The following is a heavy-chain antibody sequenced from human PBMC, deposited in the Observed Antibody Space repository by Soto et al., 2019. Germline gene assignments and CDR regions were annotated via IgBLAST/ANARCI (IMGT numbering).Heavy chain of an antibody. D-gene: IGHD1-1*01. CDR2: ASYDGNDK. J-gene: IGHJ5*02. CDR1: GFTFSTYA. V-gene: IGHV3-30*03. Sequence: GGSLRLSCAASGFTFSTYAMHWVRQAPGKGLEWVAGASYDGNDKDYADSVKGRFTISRDNSKNMLYLQMSSLRVDDTAVYYCARGVGNNWNYIWLDPWGQGPLVTVYS. CDR3: ARGVGNNWNYIWLDP.